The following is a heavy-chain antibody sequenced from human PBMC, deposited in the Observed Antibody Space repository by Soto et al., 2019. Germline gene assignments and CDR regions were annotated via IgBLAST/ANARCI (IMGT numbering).Heavy chain of an antibody. J-gene: IGHJ6*02. CDR2: ISWDGGST. CDR1: GFTFDDYT. V-gene: IGHV3-43*01. CDR3: AKDIGSRYYYYCMHF. Sequence: PGGSLRLSCAASGFTFDDYTMHWVRQAPGKGLEWVSLISWDGGSTYYADSVKGRFTISRDNSKNSLYLQMNSQRTEDTALYYCAKDIGSRYYYYCMHFSGQGTTVTVSS. D-gene: IGHD6-13*01.